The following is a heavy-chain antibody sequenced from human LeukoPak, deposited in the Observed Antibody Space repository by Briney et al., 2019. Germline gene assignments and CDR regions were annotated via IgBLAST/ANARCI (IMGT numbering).Heavy chain of an antibody. Sequence: GGSLRLSCAASVFTLSGYCMQWVRQAPGKGLVWVSRIKSDGSSTTYADSVKGRFTISRDNAKNTLYLEMNSLRVEDTAVYYCARTCAAAHISYWGQGTLVTVSS. V-gene: IGHV3-74*01. CDR2: IKSDGSST. CDR1: VFTLSGYC. D-gene: IGHD2-15*01. CDR3: ARTCAAAHISY. J-gene: IGHJ4*02.